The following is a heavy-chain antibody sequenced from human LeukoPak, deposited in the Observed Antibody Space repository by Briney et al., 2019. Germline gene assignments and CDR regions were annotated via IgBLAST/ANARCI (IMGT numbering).Heavy chain of an antibody. CDR2: IRYDGSNK. J-gene: IGHJ4*02. V-gene: IGHV3-30*02. CDR1: GFTFSSYG. Sequence: PGGSLRLSCAASGFTFSSYGMHWVRQAPGKGLEWVAFIRYDGSNKYYADSAKGRFTISRDNSKNTLYLQMNSLRAEETAVYYCAKIYGSGSYHYFDYWGQGTLVTVSS. CDR3: AKIYGSGSYHYFDY. D-gene: IGHD3-10*01.